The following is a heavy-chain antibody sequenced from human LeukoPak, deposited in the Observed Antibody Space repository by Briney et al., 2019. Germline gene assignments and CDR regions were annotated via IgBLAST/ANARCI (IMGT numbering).Heavy chain of an antibody. CDR1: GGSVSSGSYY. CDR3: ARERTPGSGLDY. CDR2: IYYSGSTNGST. Sequence: SESLSLTCTVSGGSVSSGSYYWSWVRQPPGKGLEWIGYIYYSGSTNGSTNYNPSLKSRVTISTDTSKNQFSLKLSSVTAADTAVYYCARERTPGSGLDYWGQGTLVTVSS. J-gene: IGHJ4*02. V-gene: IGHV4-61*01. D-gene: IGHD2-15*01.